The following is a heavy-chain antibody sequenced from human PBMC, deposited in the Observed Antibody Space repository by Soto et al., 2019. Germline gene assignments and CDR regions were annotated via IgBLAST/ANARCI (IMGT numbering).Heavy chain of an antibody. D-gene: IGHD3-22*01. J-gene: IGHJ6*02. CDR1: GGSFSGYY. Sequence: SETLSLTCAVYGGSFSGYYWSWIRQPPGKGLEWIGEINHSGSTNYNPSLKSRVTISVDTSKNKFSLKLSSVTAADTAVYYCARAPYYYDSSGYYYYYGMDVWGQGTTVTVSS. CDR2: INHSGST. V-gene: IGHV4-34*01. CDR3: ARAPYYYDSSGYYYYYGMDV.